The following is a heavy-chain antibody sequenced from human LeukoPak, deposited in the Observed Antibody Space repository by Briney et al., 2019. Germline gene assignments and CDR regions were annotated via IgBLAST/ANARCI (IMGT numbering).Heavy chain of an antibody. D-gene: IGHD4-23*01. J-gene: IGHJ2*01. V-gene: IGHV4-4*07. CDR1: GGSISNYY. CDR2: INTSGST. CDR3: AREANYGGNLYFDL. Sequence: SETLSLTCTVSGGSISNYYWSWIRQPAGKGLEWIGRINTSGSTNCNPSLKGRVTMSVDTSKNQFSLKLSSVTAADTAVYYCAREANYGGNLYFDLWGRGTLVTVSS.